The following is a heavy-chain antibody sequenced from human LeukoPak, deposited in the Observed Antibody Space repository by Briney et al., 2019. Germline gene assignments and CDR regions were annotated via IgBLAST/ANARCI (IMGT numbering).Heavy chain of an antibody. D-gene: IGHD6-13*01. CDR2: IYTSGST. CDR1: GGSISSGGYD. V-gene: IGHV4-61*02. Sequence: SQTLSLTCTVSGGSISSGGYDWSWIRQPAGKGREWIGRIYTSGSTNYNPSLKSRVTISADTSKNQFSLKLSSVTAADTAVYYCARYARSWTSFYYWGQGTLVTVSS. CDR3: ARYARSWTSFYY. J-gene: IGHJ4*02.